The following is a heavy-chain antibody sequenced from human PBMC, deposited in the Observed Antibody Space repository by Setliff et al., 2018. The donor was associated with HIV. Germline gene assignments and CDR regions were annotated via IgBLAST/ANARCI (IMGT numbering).Heavy chain of an antibody. J-gene: IGHJ5*02. V-gene: IGHV4-39*01. CDR1: GDSIFTSTYY. CDR3: ARLGRPYSGQGWFDP. Sequence: SSETLSLTCSVSGDSIFTSTYYWGWIRQPPGKRLEWIGSIYYSGNTYYNPSPKSRVTISVDTSKNQFFLNLSSVTATDSAVYYCARLGRPYSGQGWFDPWGQGTLVTVSS. D-gene: IGHD5-12*01. CDR2: IYYSGNT.